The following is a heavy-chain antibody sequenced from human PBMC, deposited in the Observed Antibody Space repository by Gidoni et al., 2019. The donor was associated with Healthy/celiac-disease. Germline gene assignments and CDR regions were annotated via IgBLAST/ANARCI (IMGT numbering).Heavy chain of an antibody. CDR1: GYTSTSYY. J-gene: IGHJ4*02. CDR3: ARVPPLYDSSGYYYFDY. V-gene: IGHV1-46*01. Sequence: QVQLVQSGAEVKKPGASVKVSCKASGYTSTSYYMHWVRQAPGQGLEWMGIINPSGGSTSYAQKFQGRVTMTRDTSTSTVYMELRSLRSEDTAVYYCARVPPLYDSSGYYYFDYWGQGTLVTVSS. D-gene: IGHD3-22*01. CDR2: INPSGGST.